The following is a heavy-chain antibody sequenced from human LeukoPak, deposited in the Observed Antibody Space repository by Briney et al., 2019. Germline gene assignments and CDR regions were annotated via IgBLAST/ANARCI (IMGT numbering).Heavy chain of an antibody. D-gene: IGHD6-13*01. CDR1: GFTFSSYG. J-gene: IGHJ5*02. Sequence: PGGSLRLSCAASGFTFSSYGMSWVRQAPGKGLEWVSAISGSGGSTYYADSVKGRFTISRDNSKNTLYLQMNRLRAEDTAVYYCAKSSSWYPWWFDPWGQGTLVTVSS. V-gene: IGHV3-23*01. CDR3: AKSSSWYPWWFDP. CDR2: ISGSGGST.